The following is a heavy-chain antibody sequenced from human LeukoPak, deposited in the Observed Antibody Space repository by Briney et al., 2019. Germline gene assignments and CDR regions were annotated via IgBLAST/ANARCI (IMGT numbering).Heavy chain of an antibody. CDR1: GFTFSSYW. CDR3: ARDVGKKPDY. Sequence: GGSLRLSCAASGFTFSSYWMSWVRQAPGEGLVWVSGISSDGTGTTYTDSVKGQFTISRDNTKNTLYLQLNSLRAEDTAVYYCARDVGKKPDYWGQGTLVTVSS. D-gene: IGHD1-1*01. V-gene: IGHV3-74*01. CDR2: ISSDGTGT. J-gene: IGHJ4*02.